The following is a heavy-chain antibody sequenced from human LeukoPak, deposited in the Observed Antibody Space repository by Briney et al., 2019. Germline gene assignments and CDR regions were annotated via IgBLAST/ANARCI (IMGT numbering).Heavy chain of an antibody. CDR2: IYYSGST. D-gene: IGHD1-14*01. J-gene: IGHJ6*03. CDR1: GGSISSGGYY. CDR3: ARTRSKPYYYYYMDV. V-gene: IGHV4-31*03. Sequence: PSETLSLTCTVPGGSISSGGYYWSWIRQHPGKGLEWIGYIYYSGSTYYNPSLKSRVTISVDTSKNQFSLKLSSVTAADTAVYYCARTRSKPYYYYYMDVWGKGTTVTVSS.